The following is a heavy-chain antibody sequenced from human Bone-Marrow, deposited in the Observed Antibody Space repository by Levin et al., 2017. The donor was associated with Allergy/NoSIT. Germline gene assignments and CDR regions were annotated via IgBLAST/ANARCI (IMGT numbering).Heavy chain of an antibody. Sequence: SETLSLTCSVSGGSISSGGHYWSWIRQHPGKGLEWIGYINYSGSTYYNPSLESRVTISVDTSKSQFSLKLTSVTAADTAVYYCARDGSETFSWFDPWGQGTLVIVSS. CDR3: ARDGSETFSWFDP. V-gene: IGHV4-31*03. CDR2: INYSGST. CDR1: GGSISSGGHY. J-gene: IGHJ5*02. D-gene: IGHD3-10*01.